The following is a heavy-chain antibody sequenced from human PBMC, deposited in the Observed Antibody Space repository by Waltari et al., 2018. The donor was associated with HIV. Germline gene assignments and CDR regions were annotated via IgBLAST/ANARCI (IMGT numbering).Heavy chain of an antibody. J-gene: IGHJ4*02. V-gene: IGHV1-2*06. CDR2: INPNSGGT. D-gene: IGHD6-19*01. Sequence: QLAQSGAEATKPGASVKVSCKASGYTFTGYYMYWVRQAPGQGLEWMGRINPNSGGTNYAQKFQGRVTMTRDTSISTAYMELGRLRSDDTAVYYCARERSSGSPGDYWGQGTLVTVSS. CDR1: GYTFTGYY. CDR3: ARERSSGSPGDY.